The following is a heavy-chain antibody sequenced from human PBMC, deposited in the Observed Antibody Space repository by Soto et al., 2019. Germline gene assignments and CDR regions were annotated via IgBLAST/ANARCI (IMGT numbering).Heavy chain of an antibody. D-gene: IGHD7-27*01. CDR2: INHSGST. CDR3: ARGWGRIFDY. CDR1: GGSFSGYY. Sequence: QVQLQQWGAGLLKPSETLSLTCAVYGGSFSGYYWNWIRQPPGKGLEWIGEINHSGSTNYNPSLKGRATISVDTSKNQFSLKLSSVTAADTAVYYCARGWGRIFDYWGQGTLVTVSS. J-gene: IGHJ4*02. V-gene: IGHV4-34*01.